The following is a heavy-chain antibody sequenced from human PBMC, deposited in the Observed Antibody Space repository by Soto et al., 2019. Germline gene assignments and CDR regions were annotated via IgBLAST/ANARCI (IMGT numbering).Heavy chain of an antibody. CDR3: ASLPRGGGYHSYQYYGVDA. V-gene: IGHV4-39*02. CDR2: IYYSVTA. J-gene: IGHJ6*02. Sequence: QLQLQESGPGLAKPSETLSLTCSVSGGSISSGAYYWGWIRQPPGKGLEWIGSIYYSVTANYNPSLNSLVTVSIDTSTNNFSLNLTPLTAADTAVYYCASLPRGGGYHSYQYYGVDAWRQGTTVIVSS. D-gene: IGHD2-15*01. CDR1: GGSISSGAYY.